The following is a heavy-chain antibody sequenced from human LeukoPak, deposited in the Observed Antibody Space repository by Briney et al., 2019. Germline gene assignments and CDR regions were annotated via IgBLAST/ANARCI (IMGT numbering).Heavy chain of an antibody. CDR2: MNPNSGNT. J-gene: IGHJ4*02. V-gene: IGHV1-8*03. Sequence: ASVKVSCRASGYTFTRYGIKWVRQATGQGLEWMGWMNPNSGNTGYAQKFQGRLTITRNNSITTAYMELSSLRSEDTAVYYCARGWTSDHWGQGTLVTVSS. CDR1: GYTFTRYG. CDR3: ARGWTSDH. D-gene: IGHD1-1*01.